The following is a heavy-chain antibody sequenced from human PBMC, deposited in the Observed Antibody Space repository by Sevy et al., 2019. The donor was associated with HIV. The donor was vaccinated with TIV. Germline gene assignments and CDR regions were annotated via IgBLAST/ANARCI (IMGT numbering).Heavy chain of an antibody. J-gene: IGHJ3*01. Sequence: GGSLRLSCAASGFTFSNYWMHWVRQAPGKGLVWVSRIKTDGSNRDSADSVKGRFFISRGNAKNRLYLQINSLRAEDTAVYYCAREGDIVIVTTAVDGFDFWGLGTMVTVSS. CDR3: AREGDIVIVTTAVDGFDF. CDR2: IKTDGSNR. CDR1: GFTFSNYW. V-gene: IGHV3-74*01. D-gene: IGHD2-15*01.